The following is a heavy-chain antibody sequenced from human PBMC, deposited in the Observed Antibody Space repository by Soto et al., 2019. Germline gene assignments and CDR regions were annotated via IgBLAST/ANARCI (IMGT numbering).Heavy chain of an antibody. CDR2: MYYSGST. D-gene: IGHD2-21*02. CDR3: ARGSLSTVTANAFDV. CDR1: GGSISDFY. J-gene: IGHJ3*01. Sequence: QVQLQESGPGLVKPSETLSLTCTVSGGSISDFYWSWIRQPPGKALEWIGYGYMYYSGSTYYNPSLEGRVSISVDPSNNQLSLRLSSVTAADTAVYYCARGSLSTVTANAFDVWGPGAPVTVSS. V-gene: IGHV4-59*01.